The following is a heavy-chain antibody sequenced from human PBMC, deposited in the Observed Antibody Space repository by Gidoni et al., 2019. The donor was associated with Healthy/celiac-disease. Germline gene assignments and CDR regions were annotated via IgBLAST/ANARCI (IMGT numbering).Heavy chain of an antibody. CDR3: AQGGGKAAEIT. CDR1: GGSFSGYF. Sequence: QVQLQQWGAGLLKPSETLSLTCAVYGGSFSGYFWSWIRQPPGKGLEWIGEINHSGSTNYNPSLKSRVTISVDTSKKQFSLKLSSVTAADTAVYYCAQGGGKAAEITWGQGTLVTVSS. CDR2: INHSGST. D-gene: IGHD6-13*01. V-gene: IGHV4-34*01. J-gene: IGHJ4*02.